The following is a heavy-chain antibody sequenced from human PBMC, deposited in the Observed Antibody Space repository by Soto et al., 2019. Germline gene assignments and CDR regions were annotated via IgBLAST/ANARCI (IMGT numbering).Heavy chain of an antibody. CDR3: ATENGFQLVNFGASGFDY. D-gene: IGHD2-21*01. Sequence: EVQLLESGGGLVQPGGSLRLSCAASGFRFSSKAMSWVRQAPGKGLEWVSIISGSGSSTYYTDSLKGRFTISRDNSKNMVYLEMNYLRAEDTAVYYCATENGFQLVNFGASGFDYWGQGSLVSVSS. V-gene: IGHV3-23*01. J-gene: IGHJ4*02. CDR2: ISGSGSST. CDR1: GFRFSSKA.